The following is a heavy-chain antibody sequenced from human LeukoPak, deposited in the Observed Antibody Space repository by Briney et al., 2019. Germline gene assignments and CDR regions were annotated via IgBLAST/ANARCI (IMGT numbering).Heavy chain of an antibody. V-gene: IGHV3-7*01. CDR3: ARGCIAVAGTMAPRFDY. CDR1: GFTFSNFW. Sequence: GGSLRLSCAASGFTFSNFWMNWVRQAPGKGLEWVANIKQDGSVKHYVDSVKGRFTISRDNTKNSLYLQMNSLRVEDTAVYYCARGCIAVAGTMAPRFDYWGQGTLVTVSS. CDR2: IKQDGSVK. J-gene: IGHJ4*02. D-gene: IGHD6-19*01.